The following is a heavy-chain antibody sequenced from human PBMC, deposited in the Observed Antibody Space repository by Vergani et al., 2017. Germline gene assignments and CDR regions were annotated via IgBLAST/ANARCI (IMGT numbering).Heavy chain of an antibody. CDR3: ARRDSSSPALDY. Sequence: EVQLLESGGGVVRPGGSLRLSCAASGFTFDDYGMSWVRQAPGKGLEWVSAIGTAGDTYYPSSVKGRFTISRENAKNSLYLQMNGLRAGDTAVYYCARRDSSSPALDYWGQGTLVTVSS. D-gene: IGHD6-6*01. V-gene: IGHV3-13*01. J-gene: IGHJ4*02. CDR1: GFTFDDYG. CDR2: IGTAGDT.